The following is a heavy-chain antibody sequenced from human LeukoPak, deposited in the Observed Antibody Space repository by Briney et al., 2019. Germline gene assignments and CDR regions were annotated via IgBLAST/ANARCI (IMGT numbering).Heavy chain of an antibody. V-gene: IGHV4-59*01. Sequence: SETLFLTCIVSSGSIRNYYWSWIRQPPGKGLEWIGYIYYSGNTNYNPSLKSRVTISLDTSKNQFSLKLSSVTAADTAVYYCARDYGSGYDYWGQGTLVTVSS. CDR1: SGSIRNYY. J-gene: IGHJ4*02. D-gene: IGHD6-19*01. CDR2: IYYSGNT. CDR3: ARDYGSGYDY.